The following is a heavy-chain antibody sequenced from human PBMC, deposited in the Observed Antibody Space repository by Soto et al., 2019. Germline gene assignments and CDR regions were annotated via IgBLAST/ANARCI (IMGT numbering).Heavy chain of an antibody. D-gene: IGHD1-1*01. CDR1: GFSXSSYS. J-gene: IGHJ4*02. CDR3: AKEKVHNDWYFDF. CDR2: VGTDGTTV. Sequence: GGSLRLSCAASGFSXSSYSMHWVRQAPGKGLEWVAVVGTDGTTVIYGESVKGRFSISRDSSKNTLYLQMNGLRPEDTADYYCAKEKVHNDWYFDFWGQGTLVTVSS. V-gene: IGHV3-30*18.